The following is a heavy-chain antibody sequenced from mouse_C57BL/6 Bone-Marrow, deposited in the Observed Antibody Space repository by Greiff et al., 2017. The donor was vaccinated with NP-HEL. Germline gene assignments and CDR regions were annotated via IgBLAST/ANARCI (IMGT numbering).Heavy chain of an antibody. CDR2: INYDGSST. V-gene: IGHV5-16*01. D-gene: IGHD2-4*01. CDR1: GFTFSDYS. Sequence: EVMLVESEGGLVQPGRSMKLSCTAPGFTFSDYSMAWVRQVPEKGLEWVANINYDGSSTYTLDSLKSRFLIPRANAKNILYLQMSSLKAEDTATYYCAREGGLRRRTYAMDYWGQGTSVTVSS. J-gene: IGHJ4*01. CDR3: AREGGLRRRTYAMDY.